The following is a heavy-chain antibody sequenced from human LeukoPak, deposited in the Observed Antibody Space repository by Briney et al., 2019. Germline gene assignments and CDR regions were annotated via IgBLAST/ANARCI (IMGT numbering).Heavy chain of an antibody. J-gene: IGHJ4*02. CDR1: GYTFTGYY. Sequence: ASVKVSCKASGYTFTGYYMHWVRQAPGQGLEWMGRINPNSGGTNYAQKFQGRVTMTRDTSISTAYMELSRLRSGDTAVYYCARGSLRSLDTAMAPVGYWGQGTLVTVSS. CDR2: INPNSGGT. D-gene: IGHD5-18*01. V-gene: IGHV1-2*06. CDR3: ARGSLRSLDTAMAPVGY.